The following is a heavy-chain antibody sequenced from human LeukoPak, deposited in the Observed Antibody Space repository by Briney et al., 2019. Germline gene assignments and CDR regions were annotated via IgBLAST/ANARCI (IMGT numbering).Heavy chain of an antibody. V-gene: IGHV4-39*01. Sequence: SETLSLTCTVSGGSISSSSYYWGWIRQPPGKGLEWIGSIYYSGSTYYNPSLKSRVTISVDTSKNQFSLKLSSVTAADTAVYYCARHANIVVMVAAVGYWGQGTLVTVSS. CDR2: IYYSGST. D-gene: IGHD2-15*01. CDR1: GGSISSSSYY. J-gene: IGHJ4*02. CDR3: ARHANIVVMVAAVGY.